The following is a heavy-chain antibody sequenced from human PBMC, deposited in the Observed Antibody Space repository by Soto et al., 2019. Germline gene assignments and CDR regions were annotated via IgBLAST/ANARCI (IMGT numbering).Heavy chain of an antibody. D-gene: IGHD6-13*01. Sequence: EVQLVESGGGLVQPGGSLRLSCAASGFTFSSYWMSWVRQAPGKGLEWVANIKQDGSEKYYVDSVKGRFTISRDNAKNSLNMQMNSLRAEDTAVYYCARGGPHSSSWYRGAYWGQGTLVTVSS. CDR3: ARGGPHSSSWYRGAY. J-gene: IGHJ4*02. V-gene: IGHV3-7*01. CDR2: IKQDGSEK. CDR1: GFTFSSYW.